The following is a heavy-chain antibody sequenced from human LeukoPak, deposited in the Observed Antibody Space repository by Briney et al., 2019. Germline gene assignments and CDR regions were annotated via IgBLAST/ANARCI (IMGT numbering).Heavy chain of an antibody. J-gene: IGHJ4*02. D-gene: IGHD3-16*01. V-gene: IGHV3-64D*06. CDR2: ISGSGNGFSI. Sequence: GGSLRLSCSASGFVFSIYTMYWVRQTPGKGPEYVSTISGSGNGFSIYYADSVKGRFTIPRDDSKSILYLQMNGLRSEDTAVYYCVKDFGRVRGTPDSWGQGTLVTVSS. CDR1: GFVFSIYT. CDR3: VKDFGRVRGTPDS.